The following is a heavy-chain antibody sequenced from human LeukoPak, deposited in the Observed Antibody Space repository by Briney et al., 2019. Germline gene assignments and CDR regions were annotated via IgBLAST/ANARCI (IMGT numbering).Heavy chain of an antibody. Sequence: SETLSLTCTVSGGSISSYYWSWIRQPPGKGLEWIGYIYYSGSTNYNLSLKSRVTISVDTSKNQFSLKLSSVTAADTAVYYCARHPTWDYGMDVWGQGTTVTVSS. CDR2: IYYSGST. CDR1: GGSISSYY. V-gene: IGHV4-59*08. J-gene: IGHJ6*02. CDR3: ARHPTWDYGMDV.